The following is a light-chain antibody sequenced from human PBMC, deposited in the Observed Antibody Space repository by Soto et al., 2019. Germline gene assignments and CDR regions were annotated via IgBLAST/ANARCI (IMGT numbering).Light chain of an antibody. CDR2: DVN. CDR1: SSDVGGYHY. J-gene: IGLJ2*01. Sequence: LTQPRSVSGSPGQSVTLSCTGTSSDVGGYHYVSWYQHHPGKAPKIIIYDVNKRPSGVPDRFSGSKSGNTASLTISGLQTEDEADYYCCSYAGSYTVVFGGGTKVTVL. CDR3: CSYAGSYTVV. V-gene: IGLV2-11*01.